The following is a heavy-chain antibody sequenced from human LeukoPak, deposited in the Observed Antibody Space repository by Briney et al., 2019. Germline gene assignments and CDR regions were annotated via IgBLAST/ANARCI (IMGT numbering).Heavy chain of an antibody. CDR1: GGTFSSYA. Sequence: ASVKVSCKASGGTFSSYAISWVRQAPGQGLEWMGGIIPIFGTANYAQKFQGRVTITTDESTSTAYMGLSSLRSEDTAVYYCARTYYYDSSGQIQPGGYYFDYWGQGTLVTVSS. CDR3: ARTYYYDSSGQIQPGGYYFDY. V-gene: IGHV1-69*05. J-gene: IGHJ4*02. CDR2: IIPIFGTA. D-gene: IGHD3-22*01.